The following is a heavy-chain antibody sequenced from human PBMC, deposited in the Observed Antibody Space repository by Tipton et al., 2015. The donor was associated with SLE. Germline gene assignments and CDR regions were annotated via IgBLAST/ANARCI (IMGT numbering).Heavy chain of an antibody. V-gene: IGHV1-69*06. CDR2: IIPIFGTA. J-gene: IGHJ4*02. CDR3: AREDPPIYYDSSGYSLSYFDY. Sequence: QLVQSGAEVKKPGASVKVSCKASGYTFTSYGISWVRQAPGQGLEWMGGIIPIFGTANYAQKFQGRVTITADKSTSTAYMELSSLRSGDTAVYYCAREDPPIYYDSSGYSLSYFDYWGQGTLVTVSS. CDR1: GYTFTSYG. D-gene: IGHD3-22*01.